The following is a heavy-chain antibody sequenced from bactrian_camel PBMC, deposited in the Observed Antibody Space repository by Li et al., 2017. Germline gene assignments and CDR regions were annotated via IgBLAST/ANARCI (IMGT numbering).Heavy chain of an antibody. CDR3: TTDLGAERWQPGY. CDR1: GFSFSRNY. D-gene: IGHD1*01. V-gene: IGHV3S40*01. CDR2: ISAVSILGST. J-gene: IGHJ4*01. Sequence: VQLVESGGGLVQPGGSLRLSCAASGFSFSRNYMSWVRQAPGKGLEWVSHISAVSILGSTYADSVKGRFTISRDEARNTVYLQMNSLKSEDMALYFCTTDLGAERWQPGYWGQGTQVTVS.